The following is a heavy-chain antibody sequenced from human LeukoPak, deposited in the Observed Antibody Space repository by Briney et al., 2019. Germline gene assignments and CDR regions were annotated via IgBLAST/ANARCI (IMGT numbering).Heavy chain of an antibody. J-gene: IGHJ4*02. CDR1: GGSISRSSYY. CDR3: ARTRDSADYGDPAVDY. Sequence: SETLSLTCTVSGGSISRSSYYWGWIRQPPGKGLEWIGYIYYSGSTYYNPSLKSRVTISVDTSKNQFSLKLSSVTAADTAVYYCARTRDSADYGDPAVDYWGQGTLVTVSS. CDR2: IYYSGST. V-gene: IGHV4-30-4*08. D-gene: IGHD4-17*01.